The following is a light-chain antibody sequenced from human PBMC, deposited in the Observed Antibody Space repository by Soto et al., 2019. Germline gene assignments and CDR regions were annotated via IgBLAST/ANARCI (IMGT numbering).Light chain of an antibody. CDR2: GAS. V-gene: IGKV3-15*01. CDR3: QQYNTWPLS. J-gene: IGKJ4*01. Sequence: EIVMTQSPATLSVSPGERATGSCRASQGVTTNLAWYQQKPGQAPRLLIYGASTRATGIPARFSGSGSGTEFTLTISSLQSEDFAVYYCQQYNTWPLSFGGGTKVEIK. CDR1: QGVTTN.